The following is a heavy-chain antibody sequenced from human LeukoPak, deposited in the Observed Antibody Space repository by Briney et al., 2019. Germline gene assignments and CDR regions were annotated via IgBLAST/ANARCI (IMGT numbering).Heavy chain of an antibody. J-gene: IGHJ4*02. CDR3: ARDPGGSGYSFDS. Sequence: GGSLRLSCAASGFTFSSYWMHWVRQAPGKGLVWVSRTNSDGKTTRYADSAKGRFTISRDNAKNTLYLQMNSLRAEDTAIYYCARDPGGSGYSFDSWGQGTLVTVSS. V-gene: IGHV3-74*01. CDR1: GFTFSSYW. CDR2: TNSDGKTT. D-gene: IGHD6-19*01.